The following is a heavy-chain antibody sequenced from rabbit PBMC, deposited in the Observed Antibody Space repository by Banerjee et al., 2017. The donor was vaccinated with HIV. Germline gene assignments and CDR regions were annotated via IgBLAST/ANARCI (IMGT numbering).Heavy chain of an antibody. J-gene: IGHJ3*01. CDR3: ASDSSGAYTLSRLDL. CDR2: IYAGSSGST. D-gene: IGHD1-1*01. Sequence: QSLEESGGDLVKPGASLTLTCTASGFDFSSSYYMCWVRQAPGKWLEWIACIYAGSSGSTYYASWAKGRFTISKTSSTTVTLQMTSLTAADTATYFCASDSSGAYTLSRLDLWGPGTLVTVS. CDR1: GFDFSSSYY. V-gene: IGHV1S40*01.